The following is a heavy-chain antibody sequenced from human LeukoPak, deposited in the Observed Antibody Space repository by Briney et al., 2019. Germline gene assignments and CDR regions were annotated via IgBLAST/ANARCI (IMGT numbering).Heavy chain of an antibody. V-gene: IGHV3-30*18. CDR3: AKTTEYSSSFDY. Sequence: PGGSLRLSCAVSGFIFSSYGMHWVRQAPGKGLEWVADISSDGSTEYYADSVKGRFTISRDNSKNTLYLQMNSLRAEDTAVYYCAKTTEYSSSFDYWGQGTLVTISS. D-gene: IGHD6-6*01. CDR2: ISSDGSTE. J-gene: IGHJ4*02. CDR1: GFIFSSYG.